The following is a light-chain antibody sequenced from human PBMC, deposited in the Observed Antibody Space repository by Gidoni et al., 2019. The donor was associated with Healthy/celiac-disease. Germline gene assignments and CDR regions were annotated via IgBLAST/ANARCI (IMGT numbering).Light chain of an antibody. CDR3: CSYAGSSTFHV. J-gene: IGLJ1*01. CDR1: SSDVGSYNL. Sequence: QSALTQPASVSGSPGQSITISCTGTSSDVGSYNLVSWSQQHPGKAPKLMIYEGSKRPSGVSNRFSGSKSGNTAALTISGLQAEDEADYYCCSYAGSSTFHVFGTGTKVTVL. V-gene: IGLV2-23*03. CDR2: EGS.